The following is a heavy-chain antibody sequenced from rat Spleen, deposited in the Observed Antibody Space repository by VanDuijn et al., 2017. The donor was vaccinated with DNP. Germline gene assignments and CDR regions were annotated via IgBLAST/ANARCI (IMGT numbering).Heavy chain of an antibody. J-gene: IGHJ4*01. D-gene: IGHD1-11*01. Sequence: EVQLVESGGGLVQPGRSLKLSCVVSGFTFSDYAMAWVRQAPTKGLEWVALISPDGDRTYYRDSVKGRFTVSRNNAENTLHLQMDSLRSEDTATYYCTRPRGSYGGYRVDAWGQGTSVSVSS. V-gene: IGHV5S23*01. CDR3: TRPRGSYGGYRVDA. CDR2: ISPDGDRT. CDR1: GFTFSDYA.